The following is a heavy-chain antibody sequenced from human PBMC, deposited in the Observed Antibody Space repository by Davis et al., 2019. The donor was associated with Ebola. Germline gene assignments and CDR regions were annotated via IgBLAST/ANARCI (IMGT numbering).Heavy chain of an antibody. CDR2: ISSSSSYI. CDR1: GFTFTSYS. Sequence: GESLKISCAASGFTFTSYSMNWVRQAPGKGLEWVSSISSSSSYIYYADSVKGRFTISRDNAKNTLYLQMNSLRAEDTSVYYCARAPEVKGSSWYFDYWGQGTLVTVSS. V-gene: IGHV3-21*04. D-gene: IGHD6-13*01. J-gene: IGHJ4*02. CDR3: ARAPEVKGSSWYFDY.